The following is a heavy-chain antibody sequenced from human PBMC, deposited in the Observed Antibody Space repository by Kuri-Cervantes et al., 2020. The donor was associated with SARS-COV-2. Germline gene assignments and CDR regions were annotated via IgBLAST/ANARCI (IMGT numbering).Heavy chain of an antibody. D-gene: IGHD3/OR15-3a*01. V-gene: IGHV3-21*01. CDR2: INSDTTYI. CDR1: GFTFANYA. J-gene: IGHJ6*03. Sequence: GGSLRLSCVASGFTFANYAMRWVRQAPGKGLEWVSSINSDTTYIYYADSVKGRFTISRDNAKNSLYLQMNSLRAEDTAVYYCARQGFVGRTGADSTSTCYYYYYMDVWGKGTTVTVSS. CDR3: ARQGFVGRTGADSTSTCYYYYYMDV.